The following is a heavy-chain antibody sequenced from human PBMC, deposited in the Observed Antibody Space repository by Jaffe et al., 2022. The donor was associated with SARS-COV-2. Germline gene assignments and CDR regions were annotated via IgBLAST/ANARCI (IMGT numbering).Heavy chain of an antibody. Sequence: EVQLVESGGGLVKPGGSLRLSCEASGFTFTDAWFTWVRQVPGKGLEWVGRIRRNTEGGAADYAAPVKDRFTISRDDSKNALFLQMNSLKTEDTAVYYCATESWWKFHNWGQGTLVTVSS. CDR3: ATESWWKFHN. V-gene: IGHV3-15*01. CDR2: IRRNTEGGAA. J-gene: IGHJ4*02. CDR1: GFTFTDAW. D-gene: IGHD2-8*02.